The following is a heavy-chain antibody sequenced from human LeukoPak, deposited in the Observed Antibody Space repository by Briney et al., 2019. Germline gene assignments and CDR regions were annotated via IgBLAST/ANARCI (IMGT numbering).Heavy chain of an antibody. CDR3: ARLPLRCSGGSCYPYFDY. V-gene: IGHV4-4*02. CDR2: IYHSGST. J-gene: IGHJ4*02. D-gene: IGHD2-15*01. Sequence: SETLSLTCAVSGGTISSSNMWSWVHEPPGKGLEWIGVIYHSGSTNYNPSLKSRVTISVDKSKNQFSLKLSSVTAADTAVYYCARLPLRCSGGSCYPYFDYWGQGTLVTVSS. CDR1: GGTISSSNM.